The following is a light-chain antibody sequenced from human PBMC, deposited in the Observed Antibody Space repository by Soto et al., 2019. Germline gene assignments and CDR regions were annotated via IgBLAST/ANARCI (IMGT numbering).Light chain of an antibody. V-gene: IGKV1-39*01. J-gene: IGKJ1*01. CDR1: QSISNH. Sequence: DIQMTQSPSSLCASLEDSVIITCRASQSISNHLNWYQQKPGKAPKLLIFAASSLQSGVPSRFSGSRSGPDFTLTISSLQPEDFATYYCQQSYSSPPTFGQGTKVDIK. CDR3: QQSYSSPPT. CDR2: AAS.